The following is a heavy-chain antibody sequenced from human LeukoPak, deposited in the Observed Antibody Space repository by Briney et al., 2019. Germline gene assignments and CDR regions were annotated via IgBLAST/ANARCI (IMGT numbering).Heavy chain of an antibody. Sequence: SETLSLTCAVYGGSFSGYYWSWIRQPPAKGLEWIGEINHSGSTNYNPSLKSRVTISVDTSKNQYSLKLSSVTAADTAVYYCARGGIVLMVYAIPPYFDYWGQGTLVTVSS. J-gene: IGHJ4*02. D-gene: IGHD2-8*01. CDR2: INHSGST. CDR1: GGSFSGYY. V-gene: IGHV4-34*01. CDR3: ARGGIVLMVYAIPPYFDY.